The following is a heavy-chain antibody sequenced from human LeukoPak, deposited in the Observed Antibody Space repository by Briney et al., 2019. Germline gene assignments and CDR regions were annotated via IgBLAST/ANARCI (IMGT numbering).Heavy chain of an antibody. V-gene: IGHV1-2*06. CDR1: GYTFTGYY. CDR2: INPNSGGT. Sequence: ASVKVSCKASGYTFTGYYMHWVRQAPGQGLEWMGRINPNSGGTNYAQKFQGRVTMTGDTSISTAYMELSRLRSDDTAVYYCARVPREYSYGIYDYWGQGTLVTVSS. J-gene: IGHJ4*02. D-gene: IGHD5-18*01. CDR3: ARVPREYSYGIYDY.